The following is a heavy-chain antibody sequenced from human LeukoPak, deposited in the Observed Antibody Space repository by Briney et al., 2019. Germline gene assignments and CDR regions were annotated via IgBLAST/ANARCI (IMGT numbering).Heavy chain of an antibody. D-gene: IGHD6-19*01. CDR3: TTGISSGWFLFDY. Sequence: GGSLRLSCAASGFTFSNAWMGWVRQAPGKGLEWVGRIKSKTDGGTTDCAAPVKGRFTISRDDSKNTLYLQMNSLKTEDTAVYYCTTGISSGWFLFDYWGQGTLVTVSS. CDR2: IKSKTDGGTT. J-gene: IGHJ4*02. V-gene: IGHV3-15*01. CDR1: GFTFSNAW.